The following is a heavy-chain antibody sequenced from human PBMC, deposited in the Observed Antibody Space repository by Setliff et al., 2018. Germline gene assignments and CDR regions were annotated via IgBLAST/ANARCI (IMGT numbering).Heavy chain of an antibody. Sequence: PSETLSLTCTVSGGSVSSGSYYWSWIRQPPGKGLERIGYIYYSGSTNYNPSLKSRVTISVDTSKNQFSLKLSSVTAADTAVYYCARVDTAMVTGVDYWGQGTRVTVSS. CDR3: ARVDTAMVTGVDY. CDR1: GGSVSSGSYY. CDR2: IYYSGST. V-gene: IGHV4-61*01. D-gene: IGHD5-18*01. J-gene: IGHJ4*02.